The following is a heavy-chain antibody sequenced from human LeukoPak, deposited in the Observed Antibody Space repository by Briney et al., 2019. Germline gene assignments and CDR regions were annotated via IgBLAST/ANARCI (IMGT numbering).Heavy chain of an antibody. CDR1: GGSFSGYY. CDR3: ASEESYGSGSYPIDY. J-gene: IGHJ4*02. CDR2: INHSGST. V-gene: IGHV4-34*01. Sequence: SETLSLTCAVYGGSFSGYYWSWIRQPPGKGLEWIGEINHSGSTYYNPSLKSRVTISVDTSKNQFSLKLSSVTAADTAVYYCASEESYGSGSYPIDYWGQGTLVTVSS. D-gene: IGHD3-10*01.